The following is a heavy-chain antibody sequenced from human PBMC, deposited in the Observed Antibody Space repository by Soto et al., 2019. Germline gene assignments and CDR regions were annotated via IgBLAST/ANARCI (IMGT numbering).Heavy chain of an antibody. D-gene: IGHD3-10*01. CDR2: INHGGST. CDR3: VADRALQYYSASGRIYGMDA. CDR1: GGMPRPCC. J-gene: IGHJ6*02. Sequence: SQELSDRWGGSGGMPRPCCQLVFRQRLGKGLEWIGEINHGGSTNYNPSLKSRVTISVDTSKNQFSLKLSSVTAADTAVYYCVADRALQYYSASGRIYGMDAWGQATMVT. V-gene: IGHV4-34*08.